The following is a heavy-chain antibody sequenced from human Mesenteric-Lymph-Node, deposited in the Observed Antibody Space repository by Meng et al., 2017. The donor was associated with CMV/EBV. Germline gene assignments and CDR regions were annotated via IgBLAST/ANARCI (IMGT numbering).Heavy chain of an antibody. CDR2: IFSNDEK. Sequence: SGPTLVKPTETLTLTCTVSGFSLSNARMGVSWIRQPPGKALEWLAHIFSNDEKSYSTSLKSRLTIYKDTSKSQVVLTMTNMDPVDTATYYCSRILSGSYGMDVWGQGTTVTVSS. D-gene: IGHD5/OR15-5a*01. CDR1: GFSLSNARMG. J-gene: IGHJ6*02. V-gene: IGHV2-26*01. CDR3: SRILSGSYGMDV.